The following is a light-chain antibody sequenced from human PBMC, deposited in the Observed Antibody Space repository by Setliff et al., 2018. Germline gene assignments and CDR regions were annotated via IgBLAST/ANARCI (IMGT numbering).Light chain of an antibody. Sequence: QSVLTQPASVSGSPGQSITISCTGTSSDVGGYNYVSWYQQHPGKAPKLLIYEVSNRPSGVSNRFSGSKSGNTASLTISGLLTEDEADYYCISYTRSSTWVFGGGTKATVL. J-gene: IGLJ3*02. CDR1: SSDVGGYNY. CDR2: EVS. CDR3: ISYTRSSTWV. V-gene: IGLV2-14*01.